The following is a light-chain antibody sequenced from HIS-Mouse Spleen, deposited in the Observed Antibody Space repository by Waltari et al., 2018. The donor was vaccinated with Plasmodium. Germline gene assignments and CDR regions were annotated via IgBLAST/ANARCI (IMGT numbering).Light chain of an antibody. CDR2: DAS. V-gene: IGKV3-11*01. CDR3: QQRSNWPRVLT. J-gene: IGKJ4*01. CDR1: QSVSSY. Sequence: DIVLTHSPATLSLSPGETATLSCRATQSVSSYLAWYQQKPGQAPRILIYDASNRATGIPARFSGSGSGTDFTLTISSLEPEDFAVYYCQQRSNWPRVLTFGGGTKVEIK.